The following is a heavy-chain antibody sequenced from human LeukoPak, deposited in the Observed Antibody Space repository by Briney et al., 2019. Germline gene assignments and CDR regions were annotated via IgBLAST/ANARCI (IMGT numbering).Heavy chain of an antibody. Sequence: GASVKVSCKASGYTFSGYYMHWVRQAPGQGPEWMGWINPNNGDTKFAQRFQGRVTMTRDTSISTGYMELSSLKSDDTAVYYCARVCGGDCYSVFDPWGQGTLVTVSS. D-gene: IGHD2-21*02. CDR3: ARVCGGDCYSVFDP. CDR2: INPNNGDT. V-gene: IGHV1-2*02. CDR1: GYTFSGYY. J-gene: IGHJ5*02.